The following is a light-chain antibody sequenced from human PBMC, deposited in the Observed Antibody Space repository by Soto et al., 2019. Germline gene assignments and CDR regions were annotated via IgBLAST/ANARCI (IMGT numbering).Light chain of an antibody. Sequence: EVVLTQSPGTLSLSQGEGATLSCTSSQDVGTNYLAWYQQKPGQAPRLLIFGASSRASGVPGRFSGSGSGTDCTLTISRLEPEDSAVYYCQQFINAPYMYIFGQGTKLEI. V-gene: IGKV3-20*01. CDR2: GAS. J-gene: IGKJ2*01. CDR3: QQFINAPYMYI. CDR1: QDVGTNY.